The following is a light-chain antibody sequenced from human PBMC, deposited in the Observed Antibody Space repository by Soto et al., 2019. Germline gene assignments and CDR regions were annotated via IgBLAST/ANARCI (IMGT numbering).Light chain of an antibody. V-gene: IGKV3-11*01. CDR3: QQRSNWPSII. CDR1: QSVSSY. J-gene: IGKJ5*01. CDR2: DAS. Sequence: VLTQSPATLSLSPGERATLSCRSSQSVSSYLAWYQQKPGQAPRLLIYDASNRATGIPARFSGSGSGTDFTLTINSLEPEDFAVYYCQQRSNWPSIIFGQGTRLEIK.